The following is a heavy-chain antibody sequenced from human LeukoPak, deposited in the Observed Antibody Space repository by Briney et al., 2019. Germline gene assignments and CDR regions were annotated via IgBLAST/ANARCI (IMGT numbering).Heavy chain of an antibody. Sequence: GGSLRLSCVASGLNFDDYNMSGIPQVPGKGLEWVSGINWSGGMTGDVASVKRRFSISRDNAKNSLYLQMNSLRAEDTALYYCARDDGGLPFWGQGTLVTVSS. D-gene: IGHD4-23*01. CDR2: INWSGGMT. CDR3: ARDDGGLPF. CDR1: GLNFDDYN. J-gene: IGHJ4*02. V-gene: IGHV3-20*04.